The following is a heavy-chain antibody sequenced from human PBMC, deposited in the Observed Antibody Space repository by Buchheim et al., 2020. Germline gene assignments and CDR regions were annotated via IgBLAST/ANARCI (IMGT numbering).Heavy chain of an antibody. Sequence: QVQLVESGGGVVQPGRSLRLSCAASGFTFSSYGMHWVRQAPGKGLEWVAVISYDGSNKYYADSVKGRFTISRDNSKNTLYLQMNSLRAEDTAVYYCAKEPSAMITFGGVIVSGFDYWGQGTL. V-gene: IGHV3-30*18. CDR1: GFTFSSYG. CDR3: AKEPSAMITFGGVIVSGFDY. J-gene: IGHJ4*02. D-gene: IGHD3-16*02. CDR2: ISYDGSNK.